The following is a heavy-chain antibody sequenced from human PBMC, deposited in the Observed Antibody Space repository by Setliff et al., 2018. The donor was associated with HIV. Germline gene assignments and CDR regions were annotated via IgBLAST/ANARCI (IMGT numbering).Heavy chain of an antibody. D-gene: IGHD2-15*01. CDR1: GGSFSGYY. CDR2: INHSGST. CDR3: ARFCRGGSCPDY. J-gene: IGHJ4*02. V-gene: IGHV4-34*01. Sequence: SETLSLTCAVYGGSFSGYYWSWIRQPPGKGLEWIGEINHSGSTNYNPSLKSRVTISVGTSKNQFSLKLSSVTAADTAVYYCARFCRGGSCPDYWGQGTLVTVSS.